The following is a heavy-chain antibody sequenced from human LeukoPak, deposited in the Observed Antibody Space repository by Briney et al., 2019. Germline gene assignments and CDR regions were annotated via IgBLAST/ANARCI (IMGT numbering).Heavy chain of an antibody. CDR1: GFTVSSIY. D-gene: IGHD1-1*01. CDR3: ARDGRYWNDEGLFDY. V-gene: IGHV3-66*01. CDR2: IYASGST. J-gene: IGHJ4*02. Sequence: GGSLRLSCAASGFTVSSIYMSWVRQAPGKGLEWVSVIYASGSTYYADSVKGRFTISRDNSKNTLYLQMNSLRGEDTAVYYCARDGRYWNDEGLFDYWGQGTLVTVSS.